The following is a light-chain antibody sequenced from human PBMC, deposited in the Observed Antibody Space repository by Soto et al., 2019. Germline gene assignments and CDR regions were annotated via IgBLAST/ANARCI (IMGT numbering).Light chain of an antibody. V-gene: IGKV1-39*01. CDR1: QSIVSS. CDR3: QQSYTTPLT. Sequence: DLQMTQSPSSLSASVGDRVTITCRASQSIVSSLNWYQQKPGEAPKLLIYAASSLQSGVPSRFSGSGAGTDFNLTISSLQPEEFATYYCQQSYTTPLTFGGGTKVEIK. CDR2: AAS. J-gene: IGKJ4*01.